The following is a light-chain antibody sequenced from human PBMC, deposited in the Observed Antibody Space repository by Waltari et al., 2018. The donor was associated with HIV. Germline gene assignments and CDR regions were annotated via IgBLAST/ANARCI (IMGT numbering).Light chain of an antibody. CDR2: DNN. Sequence: QSVLTQPPSVSAAPGQKVTISCSGSSSNIRKNSVSWYQHLPGTAPKLLLYDNNKRPSGIPDLVSGSKSGTSATLGITGLQTGDEADYYCGTWDSSLSGGVFGTGTKVTVL. J-gene: IGLJ1*01. CDR1: SSNIRKNS. CDR3: GTWDSSLSGGV. V-gene: IGLV1-51*01.